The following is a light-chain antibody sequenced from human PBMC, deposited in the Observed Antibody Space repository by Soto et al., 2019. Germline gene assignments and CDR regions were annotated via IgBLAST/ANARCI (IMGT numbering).Light chain of an antibody. J-gene: IGKJ1*01. CDR3: QQYGSSPST. CDR2: GAS. Sequence: ETVLTQSPGTMSLSPGERATLSCRASQTIRRSYLAWYRQTPGQAPRLLIYGASNRATGIADRFSGSGSGTDFTLTISRLEPEDFAVYYCQQYGSSPSTFGEGTKVEIK. V-gene: IGKV3-20*01. CDR1: QTIRRSY.